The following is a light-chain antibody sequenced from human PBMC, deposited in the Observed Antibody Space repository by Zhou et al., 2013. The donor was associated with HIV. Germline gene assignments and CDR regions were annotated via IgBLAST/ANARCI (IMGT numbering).Light chain of an antibody. Sequence: DIQMTQSPSSLSASIGDRVTITCRASQTISRYLNWYQQKPGKAPKLLIYDASSVQSGVPSRFTGSGSGTDFTLTISSLQPEDFATYYCQQSFIIPITFGPGTKVDI. J-gene: IGKJ3*01. CDR3: QQSFIIPIT. V-gene: IGKV1-39*01. CDR1: QTISRY. CDR2: DAS.